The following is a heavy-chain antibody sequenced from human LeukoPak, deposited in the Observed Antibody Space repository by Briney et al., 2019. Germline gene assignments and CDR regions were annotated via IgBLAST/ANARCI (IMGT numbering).Heavy chain of an antibody. CDR1: GFTFSGSA. D-gene: IGHD3-10*01. V-gene: IGHV3-73*01. Sequence: GGSLRLSCAASGFTFSGSAMHWVRQASGKGLEWVGRIRSKANSYATVYAASVKGRFTISRDDSKNTAYLQMNSLKTEDTAVYYCTIRITMVRGVMDYFDYWGQGTLVTVSS. J-gene: IGHJ4*02. CDR2: IRSKANSYAT. CDR3: TIRITMVRGVMDYFDY.